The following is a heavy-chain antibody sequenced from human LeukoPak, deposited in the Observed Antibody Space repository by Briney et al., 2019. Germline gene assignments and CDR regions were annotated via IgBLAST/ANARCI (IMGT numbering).Heavy chain of an antibody. V-gene: IGHV1-69*13. J-gene: IGHJ4*02. CDR3: ARDGCSSTSCPGLGY. Sequence: SVKVSCKASGYTFTSYGISWVRQAPGQGLEWMGGIIPIFGTANYAQKFQGRVTITADESTSTAYMELSSLRSEDTAVYYCARDGCSSTSCPGLGYWGQGTLVTVSS. CDR2: IIPIFGTA. D-gene: IGHD2-2*01. CDR1: GYTFTSYG.